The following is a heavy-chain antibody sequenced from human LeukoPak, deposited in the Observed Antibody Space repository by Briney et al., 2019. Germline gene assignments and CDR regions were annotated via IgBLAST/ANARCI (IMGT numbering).Heavy chain of an antibody. CDR1: GFSLSNYA. CDR2: IIASSGST. CDR3: AKGAYDYVEIGYFDH. V-gene: IGHV3-23*01. Sequence: GGPLRLSCAPSGFSLSNYAMSWVRQAPGKGLEWVSLIIASSGSTVYADSVKGRFTISRDNSKNTLYLQMNSLRAEDTAVYYCAKGAYDYVEIGYFDHWGQGTLVTVSS. J-gene: IGHJ4*02. D-gene: IGHD5-12*01.